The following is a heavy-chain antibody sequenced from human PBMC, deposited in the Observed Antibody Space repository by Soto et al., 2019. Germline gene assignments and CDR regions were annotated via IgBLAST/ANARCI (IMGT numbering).Heavy chain of an antibody. V-gene: IGHV1-69*02. CDR3: TLGSWSAETFDI. Sequence: SVKVSCKASGGTFSTYTVIWVRQAPGQGLEWMGRIIPMLDITNTAQSFQGRVTITADKSTSTAYLELSTLRSDDTAIYFCTLGSWSAETFDIWGRGTMVTVSS. J-gene: IGHJ3*02. D-gene: IGHD6-13*01. CDR1: GGTFSTYT. CDR2: IIPMLDIT.